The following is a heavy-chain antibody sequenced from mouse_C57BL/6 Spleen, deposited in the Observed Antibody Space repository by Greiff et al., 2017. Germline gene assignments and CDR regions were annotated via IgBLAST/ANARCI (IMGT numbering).Heavy chain of an antibody. CDR3: ARHLDGYYYFDY. CDR1: GFTFSSYG. Sequence: EVKLVESGGDLVKPGGSLKLSCAASGFTFSSYGMSWVRQTPDKRLEWVATISSGGSYTYYPDSVNGRFTISKDNAKNTLYLQMSSLKSEDTAMYYCARHLDGYYYFDYWGQGTTLTVSS. CDR2: ISSGGSYT. J-gene: IGHJ2*01. V-gene: IGHV5-6*01. D-gene: IGHD2-3*01.